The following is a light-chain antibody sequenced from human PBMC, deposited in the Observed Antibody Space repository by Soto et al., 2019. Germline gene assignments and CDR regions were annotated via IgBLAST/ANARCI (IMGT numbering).Light chain of an antibody. V-gene: IGKV3-20*01. CDR1: QSVSSSY. CDR3: QQYGSSPRT. Sequence: EIVWTQSPGTLYLSPGERATLSCRASQSVSSSYLAWYQQKPGQAPRLLIYGASSRATGIPDRFSGSGSGTDFTLTISRLEHEEFAVYYCQQYGSSPRTFGQGTKVEIK. CDR2: GAS. J-gene: IGKJ1*01.